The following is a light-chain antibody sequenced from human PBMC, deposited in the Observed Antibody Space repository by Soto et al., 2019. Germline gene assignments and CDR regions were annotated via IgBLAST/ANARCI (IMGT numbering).Light chain of an antibody. CDR2: GDT. J-gene: IGLJ1*01. CDR3: SSYTSSSTLG. CDR1: SSNIGADYH. V-gene: IGLV1-40*01. Sequence: QSVLTQPPSVSGAPGQRVSIFCSGSSSNIGADYHVHWYQQFPGTAPRLLIYGDTNRPSGVPGRFSGSKSDTSASLTISGLQAEDEADYYCSSYTSSSTLGFGTGTKVTVL.